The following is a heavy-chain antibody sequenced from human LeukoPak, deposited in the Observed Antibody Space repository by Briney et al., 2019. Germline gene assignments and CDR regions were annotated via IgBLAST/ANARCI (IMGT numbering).Heavy chain of an antibody. CDR3: ATAVDTAMVTAYYYYMDV. J-gene: IGHJ6*03. V-gene: IGHV1-69*05. CDR2: IIPIFGTA. CDR1: GGTFSSYA. Sequence: SVKVSCKASGGTFSSYAISWVRQAPGQGLKWMGGIIPIFGTANYAQKFQGRVTITTDESTSTAYMELSSLRSEDTAVYYCATAVDTAMVTAYYYYMDVWGKGTTVTVSS. D-gene: IGHD5-18*01.